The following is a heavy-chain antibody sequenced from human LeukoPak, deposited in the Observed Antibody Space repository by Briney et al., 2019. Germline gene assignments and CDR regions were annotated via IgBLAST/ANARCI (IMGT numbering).Heavy chain of an antibody. Sequence: GGSLRLSCAASVFTFSSYAMCWLRQAAGKGLEWVSAISGSGGSTYYADSVKGRFTISRDNSKNTLYLQMNSLRAEDTAVYYCAKDGGGGYSSSTGAFDIWGQGTMVTVSS. CDR2: ISGSGGST. J-gene: IGHJ3*02. CDR3: AKDGGGGYSSSTGAFDI. V-gene: IGHV3-23*01. CDR1: VFTFSSYA. D-gene: IGHD6-19*01.